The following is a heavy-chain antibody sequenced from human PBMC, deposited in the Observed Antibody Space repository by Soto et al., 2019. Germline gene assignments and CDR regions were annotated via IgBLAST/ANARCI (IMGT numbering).Heavy chain of an antibody. CDR3: AKGPEAARPYYFDY. J-gene: IGHJ4*02. D-gene: IGHD6-6*01. CDR1: GFTFSTYS. V-gene: IGHV3-23*01. CDR2: ISGSGGST. Sequence: VGSLSLSCAASGFTFSTYSMSWVRQAPGKGLEWVSAISGSGGSTYYADSVKGRFTISRDNSKNTLYLQMNSLRAEDTAVYYCAKGPEAARPYYFDYWGQGTLVTVS.